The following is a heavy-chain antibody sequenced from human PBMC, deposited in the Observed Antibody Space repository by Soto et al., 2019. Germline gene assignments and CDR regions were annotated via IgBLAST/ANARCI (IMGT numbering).Heavy chain of an antibody. Sequence: SVKVSCKAAGDTFSIFAISWVRQAPGQGLEWMGGIIPIFGTPDYAQHFPGRVTISADESTKTAYLELSSLRPEDTAVYYCARSPGITGTRASQYAMDVWGQGTTVTVSS. D-gene: IGHD1-20*01. J-gene: IGHJ6*02. CDR1: GDTFSIFA. CDR2: IIPIFGTP. V-gene: IGHV1-69*13. CDR3: ARSPGITGTRASQYAMDV.